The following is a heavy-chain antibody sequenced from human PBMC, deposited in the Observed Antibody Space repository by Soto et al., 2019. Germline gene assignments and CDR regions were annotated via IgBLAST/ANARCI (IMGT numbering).Heavy chain of an antibody. Sequence: ASVKVSCKASGYTFTSYGISWVRQAPGQGLEWMGWISAYNGNTNYAQKLQGRVTVTTDTSTSTAYMELRSLRSDDTAVYYCARDKGDYYDSSGWVDYWGQGTLVTVSS. V-gene: IGHV1-18*04. J-gene: IGHJ4*02. CDR3: ARDKGDYYDSSGWVDY. D-gene: IGHD3-22*01. CDR1: GYTFTSYG. CDR2: ISAYNGNT.